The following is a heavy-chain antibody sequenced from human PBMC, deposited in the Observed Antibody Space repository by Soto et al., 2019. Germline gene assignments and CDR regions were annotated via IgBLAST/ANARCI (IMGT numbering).Heavy chain of an antibody. D-gene: IGHD5-18*01. Sequence: ASVKVSCKASGYTFTGYYMHWVRQAPRQGLEWMGWINPNSGGTNFAQKFQGWVTMTRDTSISTAYMELSRLRSDDTAVYYCAREESGSYGYPLLGDWGQGTLVTVS. CDR3: AREESGSYGYPLLGD. J-gene: IGHJ4*02. V-gene: IGHV1-2*04. CDR1: GYTFTGYY. CDR2: INPNSGGT.